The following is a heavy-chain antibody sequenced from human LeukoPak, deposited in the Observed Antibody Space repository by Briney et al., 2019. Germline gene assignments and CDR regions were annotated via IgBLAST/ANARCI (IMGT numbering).Heavy chain of an antibody. J-gene: IGHJ6*02. CDR2: IYASVNT. D-gene: IGHD1-26*01. Sequence: PWETLSLTRTVSGGFVSIFYWSWIRHPPGEGLEWIGYIYASVNTNYTPSIKSRVTISVNMSRNEFSLKLNSVTAADTSIYYCARDRELGVWGQGTTVTVSS. CDR3: ARDRELGV. V-gene: IGHV4-59*02. CDR1: GGFVSIFY.